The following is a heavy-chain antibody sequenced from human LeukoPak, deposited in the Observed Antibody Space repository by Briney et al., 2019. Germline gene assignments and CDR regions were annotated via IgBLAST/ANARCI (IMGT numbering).Heavy chain of an antibody. D-gene: IGHD3-3*01. CDR3: AKDLLFTSYDFWSGFDY. J-gene: IGHJ4*02. CDR2: IKTDGSEK. V-gene: IGHV3-7*04. Sequence: GGSLRLSCEGSGFTFSNYWMGWVRQAPGKGLQWVANIKTDGSEKYYVDSVKGRFTISRDNAKNSLYLQMNSLRAEDTAVYYCAKDLLFTSYDFWSGFDYWGQGTLVTVSS. CDR1: GFTFSNYW.